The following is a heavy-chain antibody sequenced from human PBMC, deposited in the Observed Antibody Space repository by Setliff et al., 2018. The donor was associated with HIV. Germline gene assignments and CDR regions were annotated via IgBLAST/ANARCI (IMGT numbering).Heavy chain of an antibody. CDR1: GGRLITYA. Sequence: SVKVSCKASGGRLITYAITWVRQAPGQGLEWMGGIIPILGAANYAQKFQGRVTITADKSTNTAYMEVNSLRSEDTAVYYCASPTAPYDSSGLLGNWGQGTLVTVSS. CDR2: IIPILGAA. J-gene: IGHJ4*02. V-gene: IGHV1-69*10. CDR3: ASPTAPYDSSGLLGN. D-gene: IGHD3-22*01.